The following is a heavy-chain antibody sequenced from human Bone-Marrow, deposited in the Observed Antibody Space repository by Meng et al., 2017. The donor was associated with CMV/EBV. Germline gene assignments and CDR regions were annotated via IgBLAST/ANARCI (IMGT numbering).Heavy chain of an antibody. Sequence: SVKVSCKTSGGIFSSYAINWVRQAPGQGLEWMGGIIPIFDTTNYAQKFQGRVTITTDESTSTAYMDLNSLRSEDTAVYYCATSFVNCGTSNCYKYNWFDPWGQGTLVTVSS. D-gene: IGHD2-2*02. CDR2: IIPIFDTT. CDR1: GGIFSSYA. J-gene: IGHJ5*02. V-gene: IGHV1-69*05. CDR3: ATSFVNCGTSNCYKYNWFDP.